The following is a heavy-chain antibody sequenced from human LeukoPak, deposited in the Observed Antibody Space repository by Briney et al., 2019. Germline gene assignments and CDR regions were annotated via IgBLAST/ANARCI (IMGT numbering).Heavy chain of an antibody. CDR2: ISYDGSNK. CDR3: ARADVYYFDY. D-gene: IGHD2-8*01. Sequence: GGSLRLSCAASGFTFSSYAMHWVRQAPGKGLEWVAVISYDGSNKYYADSVKGRFTISRDNSKNTLYLQMNSLRAEDTAVYYCARADVYYFDYWGQGTLVTVSS. V-gene: IGHV3-30*04. J-gene: IGHJ4*02. CDR1: GFTFSSYA.